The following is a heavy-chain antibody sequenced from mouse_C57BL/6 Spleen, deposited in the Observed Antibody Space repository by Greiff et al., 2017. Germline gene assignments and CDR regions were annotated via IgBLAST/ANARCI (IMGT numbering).Heavy chain of an antibody. CDR2: ISSGGDYI. V-gene: IGHV5-9-1*02. Sequence: EVKLVESGEGLVKPGGSLKLSCAASGFTFSSYAMSWVRQTPEKRLEWVAYISSGGDYIYYADTVKGRFTIARDNARNTLYLQMSSLKSEDTAMYYCTREGMVTTGYYFDYWGQGTTLTVSS. CDR1: GFTFSSYA. D-gene: IGHD2-2*01. CDR3: TREGMVTTGYYFDY. J-gene: IGHJ2*01.